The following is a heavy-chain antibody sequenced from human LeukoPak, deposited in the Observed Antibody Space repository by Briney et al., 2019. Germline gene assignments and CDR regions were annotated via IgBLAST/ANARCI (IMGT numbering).Heavy chain of an antibody. Sequence: GGSLRRSCAASGFTFSNYAMHWVRQAPGKGLEWVSGITGSGDNTYYTDSLKGRFTISRDNSKNTLFLQISSLRADDTAVYYCAKDRVTTVTTFFSQFDYWGQGTLVTVSS. CDR2: ITGSGDNT. V-gene: IGHV3-23*01. D-gene: IGHD4-11*01. J-gene: IGHJ4*02. CDR3: AKDRVTTVTTFFSQFDY. CDR1: GFTFSNYA.